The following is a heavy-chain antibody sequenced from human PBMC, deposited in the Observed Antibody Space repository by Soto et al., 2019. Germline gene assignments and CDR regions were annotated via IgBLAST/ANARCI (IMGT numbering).Heavy chain of an antibody. D-gene: IGHD3-3*01. CDR3: ARDQDDFWSGSPSGMDV. J-gene: IGHJ6*02. CDR1: GGSVSSGSYY. CDR2: IYYSGST. V-gene: IGHV4-61*01. Sequence: PSETLSLTCTVSGGSVSSGSYYWSWIRQPPGKGLEWIGYIYYSGSTNYNPSLKSRVTISVDTSKNQFSLKLSSVTAADTAVYYCARDQDDFWSGSPSGMDVWGQGTTVTVSS.